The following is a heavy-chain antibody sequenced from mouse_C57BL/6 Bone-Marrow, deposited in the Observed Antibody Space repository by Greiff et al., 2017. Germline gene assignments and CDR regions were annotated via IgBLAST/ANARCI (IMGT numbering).Heavy chain of an antibody. Sequence: VQLQQSGAELVRPGTSVKLSCKASGYTFTSYWMHWVKQRPGQGLEWIGVIDPSDSYTNYNQKFKGKSTLTVDTSSSTAYMQLSSLTSEDSAVYYCARRSTRVTTPFYYFDYWGQGTTLTVSS. V-gene: IGHV1-59*01. CDR3: ARRSTRVTTPFYYFDY. CDR1: GYTFTSYW. CDR2: IDPSDSYT. J-gene: IGHJ2*01. D-gene: IGHD2-5*01.